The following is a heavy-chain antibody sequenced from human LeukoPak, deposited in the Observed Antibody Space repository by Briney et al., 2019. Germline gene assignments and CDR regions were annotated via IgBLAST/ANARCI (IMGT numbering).Heavy chain of an antibody. CDR3: ARGARYGSGPGKNWFDP. CDR1: GGSFSGYY. J-gene: IGHJ5*02. D-gene: IGHD3-10*01. V-gene: IGHV4-34*01. Sequence: PSETLSLTCAVYGGSFSGYYWSWIRQPPGKGLEWIGEINHSGSNNYNPSLKSRVTISVDTSKNQFSLKLSSVTAADTAVYYCARGARYGSGPGKNWFDPWGQGTLVTVSS. CDR2: INHSGSN.